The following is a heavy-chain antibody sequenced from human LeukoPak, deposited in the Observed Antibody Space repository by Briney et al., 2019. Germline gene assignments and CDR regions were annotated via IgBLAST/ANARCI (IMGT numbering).Heavy chain of an antibody. V-gene: IGHV3-30-3*01. D-gene: IGHD3-3*01. CDR3: AKGFSRAFDI. J-gene: IGHJ3*02. Sequence: GGSLRLSCAASGFSFSNSAMHWVRQAPGKGLEWVAVISFDGTNKYYADSVKGRFTISRDNSKNTLYVQMSSLRGDDTGVYYCAKGFSRAFDIWGQGIMVTVAS. CDR2: ISFDGTNK. CDR1: GFSFSNSA.